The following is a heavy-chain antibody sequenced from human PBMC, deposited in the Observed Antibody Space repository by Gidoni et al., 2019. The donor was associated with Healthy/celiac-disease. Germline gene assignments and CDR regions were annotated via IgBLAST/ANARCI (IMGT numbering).Heavy chain of an antibody. Sequence: QLQLQESGPGLVKPSETLSLTCTVSGGSISSSSYYWGWIRQPPGKGLEWIGSIYYSGSTYYNPSLKSRVTISVDTSKNQFSLKLSSVTAADTAVYYCARPSNGSYGIGGVFDIWGQGTMVTVSS. J-gene: IGHJ3*02. D-gene: IGHD1-26*01. CDR3: ARPSNGSYGIGGVFDI. V-gene: IGHV4-39*01. CDR1: GGSISSSSYY. CDR2: IYYSGST.